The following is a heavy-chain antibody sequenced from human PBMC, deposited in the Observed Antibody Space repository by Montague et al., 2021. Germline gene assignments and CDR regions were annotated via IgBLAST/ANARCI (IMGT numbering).Heavy chain of an antibody. CDR2: ISHTGST. Sequence: SETLSLTCAVYGGSLSGYIWNWIRQPPGRDLEWIGQISHTGSTSCNPSLKSRVTMSVDTSENHVSLRLSSVTAADTAVYYCTRGEVAVTGIDYWGQGALVTVSS. D-gene: IGHD6-19*01. CDR1: GGSLSGYI. V-gene: IGHV4-34*01. J-gene: IGHJ4*02. CDR3: TRGEVAVTGIDY.